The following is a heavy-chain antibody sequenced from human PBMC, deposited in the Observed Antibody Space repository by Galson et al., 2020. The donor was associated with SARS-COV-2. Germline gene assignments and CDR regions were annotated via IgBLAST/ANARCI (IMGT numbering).Heavy chain of an antibody. J-gene: IGHJ6*03. CDR3: ARSVGGGDYYYYYMDV. V-gene: IGHV4-59*01. CDR1: GGSITSYY. Sequence: SETLSLTCTVSGGSITSYYWSWIRQPPGKGLEWLGYIHYSGSTNYNPPLKSRVTISVDTSKNQFSLKLSSVTAADTAVFYCARSVGGGDYYYYYMDVWGKGTTVTVSS. CDR2: IHYSGST. D-gene: IGHD2-21*01.